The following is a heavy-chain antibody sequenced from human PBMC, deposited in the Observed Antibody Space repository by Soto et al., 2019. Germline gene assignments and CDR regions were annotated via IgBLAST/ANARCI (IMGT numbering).Heavy chain of an antibody. CDR1: GGSISSGGYY. V-gene: IGHV4-30-4*01. D-gene: IGHD3-22*01. CDR3: ARGSYYDSSGYYTQ. J-gene: IGHJ4*02. Sequence: PSETLSLTCTVSGGSISSGGYYWLWIRQPPGKGLEWIVYIYYSGSTYYNPSLKSRVTISVDTSKNQFSLKLSSVTAADTVVYYCARGSYYDSSGYYTQWGQGTLVTVSS. CDR2: IYYSGST.